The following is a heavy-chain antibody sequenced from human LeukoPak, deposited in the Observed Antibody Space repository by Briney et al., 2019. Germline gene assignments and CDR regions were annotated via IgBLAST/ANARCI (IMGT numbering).Heavy chain of an antibody. CDR3: ARAPSLDSGFDY. CDR2: IYSGGSR. J-gene: IGHJ4*02. D-gene: IGHD2-21*01. Sequence: GGSLRLSCAASGFTVSSNYMSWVRQAPGKGLEWVSVIYSGGSRYYADSVKGRLTISRDSSKNTLWLQMNSLRAEDTAVYYCARAPSLDSGFDYWGQGTLVTVSS. CDR1: GFTVSSNY. V-gene: IGHV3-66*01.